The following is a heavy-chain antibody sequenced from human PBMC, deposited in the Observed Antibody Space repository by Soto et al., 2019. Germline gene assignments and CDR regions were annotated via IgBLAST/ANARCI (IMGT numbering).Heavy chain of an antibody. D-gene: IGHD4-4*01. CDR2: ISGSGGST. Sequence: EVQLLESGGGLVQPGGSLRLSCAASGFTFSSDAMSWVRQAPGKGLEWVSAISGSGGSTYYADSVKGRFTISRDNSKNTLYLQMNSLRAEDTAVYYCPKDFDPRYSNYRPSPFDYWGQGTLVTVSS. J-gene: IGHJ4*02. CDR1: GFTFSSDA. V-gene: IGHV3-23*01. CDR3: PKDFDPRYSNYRPSPFDY.